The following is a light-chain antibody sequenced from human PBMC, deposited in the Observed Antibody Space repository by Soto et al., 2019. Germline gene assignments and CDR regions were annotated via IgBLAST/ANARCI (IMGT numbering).Light chain of an antibody. CDR1: TSNILRNY. CDR3: AAWDDSLNGYV. V-gene: IGLV1-44*01. Sequence: QSVLTQPPSASGNPGQRLTISCSGTTSNILRNYVYWYRQLPGTAPRLLIYINTQRPSGVPDRFSGSKSGTSASLAISGLQSEDEADYYCAAWDDSLNGYVFGAGTKVTVL. CDR2: INT. J-gene: IGLJ1*01.